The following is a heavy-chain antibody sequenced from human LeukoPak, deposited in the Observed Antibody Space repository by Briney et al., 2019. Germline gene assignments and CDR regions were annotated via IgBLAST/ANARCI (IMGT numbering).Heavy chain of an antibody. D-gene: IGHD2-2*01. CDR3: ARTSYCSSTSCYPYYFDY. Sequence: GASEKVSCKASGYTFNIYGISWVRQAPGQGLEWMGWISAYNGNTNYAQKLQGRVTMTTDTSTSTAYMELRSLRSDDTAVYYCARTSYCSSTSCYPYYFDYWGQGTLVTVSS. V-gene: IGHV1-18*01. CDR2: ISAYNGNT. CDR1: GYTFNIYG. J-gene: IGHJ4*02.